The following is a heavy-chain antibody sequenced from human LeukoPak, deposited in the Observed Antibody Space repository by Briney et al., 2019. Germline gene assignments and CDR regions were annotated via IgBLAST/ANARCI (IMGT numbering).Heavy chain of an antibody. V-gene: IGHV4-59*08. CDR2: IYYSGST. D-gene: IGHD4-17*01. Sequence: PSETLSLTCTVSGGSISSYYWSWIRQPPGKGLEWIGYIYYSGSTNYNPSLKSRATISVDTSKNQFSLKLSSVTAADTAVYYCARVYYGDYVNYWGQGTLVTVSS. J-gene: IGHJ4*02. CDR1: GGSISSYY. CDR3: ARVYYGDYVNY.